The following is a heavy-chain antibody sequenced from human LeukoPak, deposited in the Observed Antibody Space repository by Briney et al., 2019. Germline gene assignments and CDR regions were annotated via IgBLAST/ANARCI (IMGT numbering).Heavy chain of an antibody. J-gene: IGHJ6*02. CDR3: AKAPVWNYYYGLDV. D-gene: IGHD2-21*01. CDR2: ITTSGST. Sequence: GGSLRLSCAASGLTASHNVNNAMSWVRHAPGKGLEWVSGITTSGSTYYADPVKGRFTISRENSNNTLYLHMDSLRAEDTAVYYCAKAPVWNYYYGLDVWGQGTIVTV. V-gene: IGHV3-23*01. CDR1: GLTASHNVNNA.